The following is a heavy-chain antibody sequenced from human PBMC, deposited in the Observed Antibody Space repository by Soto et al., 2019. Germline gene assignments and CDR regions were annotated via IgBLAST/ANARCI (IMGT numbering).Heavy chain of an antibody. Sequence: DVQLVESGGGVVQPGGSLRLSCAASGLSFNIYWMHWVRQVPGKGLVWLARINSVGSHTIYVDSVKGRFTISRDNAKNTVFLQMDSLRDEDTGVYYCAGGMAGLDVWGQGTTVTVSS. CDR3: AGGMAGLDV. CDR1: GLSFNIYW. J-gene: IGHJ6*02. V-gene: IGHV3-74*01. CDR2: INSVGSHT.